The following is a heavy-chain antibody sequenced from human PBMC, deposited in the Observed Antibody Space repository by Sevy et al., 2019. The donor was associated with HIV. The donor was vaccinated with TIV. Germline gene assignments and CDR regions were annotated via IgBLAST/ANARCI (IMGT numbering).Heavy chain of an antibody. CDR2: FDRTDIT. Sequence: GGSLRLSCEASGFTLSSYTMNCVRQSPEKGLEWVATFDRTDITHYADSVKGRFIISRETAKNSLFLQMNSLRDDDTAMYFCVRDERAIASHFDYWGRGTLVTVSS. CDR1: GFTLSSYT. CDR3: VRDERAIASHFDY. D-gene: IGHD2-21*01. J-gene: IGHJ4*02. V-gene: IGHV3-48*02.